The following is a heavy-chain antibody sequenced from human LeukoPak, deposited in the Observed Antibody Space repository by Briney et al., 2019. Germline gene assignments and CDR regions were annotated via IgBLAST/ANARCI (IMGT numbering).Heavy chain of an antibody. D-gene: IGHD3-22*01. CDR3: AREVPNSSGYYYVRAFDY. CDR2: IYTSGST. J-gene: IGHJ4*02. Sequence: PLETLSLTCTVSGGSISSYYWSWIRQPAGKGLEWIGRIYTSGSTNYNPSLKSRVTISVDKSKNQFSLKLSSVTAADTAVYYCAREVPNSSGYYYVRAFDYWGQGTLVTVSS. CDR1: GGSISSYY. V-gene: IGHV4-4*07.